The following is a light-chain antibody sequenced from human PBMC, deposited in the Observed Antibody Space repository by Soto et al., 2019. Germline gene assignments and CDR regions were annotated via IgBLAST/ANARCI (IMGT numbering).Light chain of an antibody. CDR3: QQYHTYPRT. CDR1: QRVGKY. J-gene: IGKJ5*01. CDR2: DIS. V-gene: IGKV1-16*02. Sequence: GDRVTITCRASQRVGKYLAWFQQKPGRAPESLIYDISTLQSGVPSKFSGSGSGTDFTLTINSLQPEDSATYYYQQYHTYPRTFGQGTRLEIK.